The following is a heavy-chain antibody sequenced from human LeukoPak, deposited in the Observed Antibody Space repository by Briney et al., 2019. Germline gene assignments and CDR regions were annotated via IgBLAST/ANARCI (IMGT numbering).Heavy chain of an antibody. V-gene: IGHV1-69*04. CDR3: SRGKRN. CDR2: IIPILGIA. Sequence: SVKVSFKASGGTFTSDAISWVRQAPGQGLEWMGMIIPILGIAKYAQKFQGRVTITVDKSTSTANMELSRLRSEATAVSYCSRGKRNWGQGTLVTVSS. D-gene: IGHD5-24*01. J-gene: IGHJ4*02. CDR1: GGTFTSDA.